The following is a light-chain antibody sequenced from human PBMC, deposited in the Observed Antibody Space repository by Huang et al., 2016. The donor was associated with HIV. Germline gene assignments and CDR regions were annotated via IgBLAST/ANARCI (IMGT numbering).Light chain of an antibody. Sequence: DIQMTQSPSAMSASVGDRVTITCRTNQDIFNYLAWFQQKPGRVPKRLIYAVSSLQSGVPSRFSSSGSGTEFTLTINNLQPEDFATYYCLQHKAFHLPTFGQGTQVE. V-gene: IGKV1-17*03. CDR1: QDIFNY. CDR3: LQHKAFHLPT. J-gene: IGKJ1*01. CDR2: AVS.